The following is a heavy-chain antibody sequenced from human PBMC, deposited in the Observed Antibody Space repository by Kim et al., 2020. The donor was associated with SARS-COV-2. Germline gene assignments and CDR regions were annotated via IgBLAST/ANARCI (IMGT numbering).Heavy chain of an antibody. CDR1: GFTFSSYA. Sequence: GGSLRLSCAASGFTFSSYAMHWVRQAPGKGLEWVAVISYDGSNKYYADSVKGRFTISRDNSKNTLYLQMNSLRAEDTAVYYCAREPPTIAAAGVEGHYWGQGTLVTVSS. V-gene: IGHV3-30*04. J-gene: IGHJ4*02. CDR2: ISYDGSNK. CDR3: AREPPTIAAAGVEGHY. D-gene: IGHD6-13*01.